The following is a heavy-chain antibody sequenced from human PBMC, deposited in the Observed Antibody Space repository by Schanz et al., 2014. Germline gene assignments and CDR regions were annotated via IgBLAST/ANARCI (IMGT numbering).Heavy chain of an antibody. V-gene: IGHV1-8*01. D-gene: IGHD6-6*01. J-gene: IGHJ4*02. Sequence: QVQLVQSGPEVKKPGSSVKVSCQAFGDTFSKYNIMWVRQAPGQGLEWLGWMNPNSGNPGFAQKFRGRVTMTRNTSMSTAYMDLRSLRSDDTAVYYCARDQSPYTNSSDVRYFDYWGQGSLVTVSS. CDR3: ARDQSPYTNSSDVRYFDY. CDR2: MNPNSGNP. CDR1: GDTFSKYN.